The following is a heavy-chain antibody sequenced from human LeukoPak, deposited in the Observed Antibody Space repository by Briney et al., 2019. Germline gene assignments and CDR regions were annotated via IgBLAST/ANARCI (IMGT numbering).Heavy chain of an antibody. CDR2: IGIRGDT. Sequence: GGSLRLSCAASGFTFIDYDMHWVRHGIGKGLEWVSAIGIRGDTHYSGSVKGRFTISRENAESSLYLQMNSLRAEDTAVYYCARGGIQVSGIDEFDYWGQGTLVTVSS. V-gene: IGHV3-13*01. CDR3: ARGGIQVSGIDEFDY. CDR1: GFTFIDYD. J-gene: IGHJ4*02. D-gene: IGHD6-19*01.